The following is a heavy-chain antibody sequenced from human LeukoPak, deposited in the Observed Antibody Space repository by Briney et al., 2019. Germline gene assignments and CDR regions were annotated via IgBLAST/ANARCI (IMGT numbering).Heavy chain of an antibody. D-gene: IGHD5-18*01. Sequence: GGSLTLSCSASGFTFSSYAMHWVRQAPGKGLEYVSPISSNGDYTYHTDSVKDRLTISRDNFKNTLYLQMSSLRPEDTAVYYCVKDLWSRVDTANFDYWGQGTLVTVSS. CDR2: ISSNGDYT. CDR1: GFTFSSYA. CDR3: VKDLWSRVDTANFDY. J-gene: IGHJ4*02. V-gene: IGHV3-64D*06.